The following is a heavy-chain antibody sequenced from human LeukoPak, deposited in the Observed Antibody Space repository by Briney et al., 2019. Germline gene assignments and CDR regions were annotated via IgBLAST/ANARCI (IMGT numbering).Heavy chain of an antibody. Sequence: GGSLRLSCATSGFSFSDYYMSWIRQAPGKGLEWVSYISSSSSGSTTIYYPDSVKGRFTISRDNAKNSLYLQMNSLRAEDTAVYYCARGREIVGATRYFDYWGQGTLVTVSS. CDR2: ISSSSSGSTTI. V-gene: IGHV3-11*04. D-gene: IGHD1-26*01. J-gene: IGHJ4*02. CDR3: ARGREIVGATRYFDY. CDR1: GFSFSDYY.